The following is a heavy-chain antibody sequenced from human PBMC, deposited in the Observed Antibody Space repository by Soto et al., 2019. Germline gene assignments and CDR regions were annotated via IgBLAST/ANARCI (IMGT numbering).Heavy chain of an antibody. J-gene: IGHJ3*02. D-gene: IGHD2-15*01. CDR1: GFTFSSDA. V-gene: IGHV3-23*01. CDR3: ARRSPSWAFDI. CDR2: ISGSGSST. Sequence: EVPLLESGGGLVQPGGSLRLSCAASGFTFSSDAMSWGRQAPGKGLEWVSAISGSGSSTYYADSVKGRFTISRDNSKNTPHLQMNSLRAEDTAVYYCARRSPSWAFDIWGQGTMVTVSS.